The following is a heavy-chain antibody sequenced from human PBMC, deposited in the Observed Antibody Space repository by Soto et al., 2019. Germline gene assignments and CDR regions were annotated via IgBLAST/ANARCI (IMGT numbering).Heavy chain of an antibody. V-gene: IGHV3-23*01. CDR1: GFTFSIFA. J-gene: IGHJ4*02. CDR2: ISGSGGST. D-gene: IGHD5-12*01. CDR3: ASVPGYVTY. Sequence: GGSLRLSCAASGFTFSIFAMSWVRQSPGKGLEWVSTISGSGGSTYYADAVKGRFSISRDNAKNSLYLQMNSLRAEDTAVYYCASVPGYVTYWGQGTLVTVSS.